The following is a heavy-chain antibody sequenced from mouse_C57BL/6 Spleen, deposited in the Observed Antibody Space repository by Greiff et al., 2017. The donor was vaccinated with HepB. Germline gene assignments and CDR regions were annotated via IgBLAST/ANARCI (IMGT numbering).Heavy chain of an antibody. CDR1: GYTFTDYY. CDR3: ARWRDDDDDWFAY. CDR2: IYPGSGNT. J-gene: IGHJ3*01. V-gene: IGHV1-76*01. Sequence: QVQLQQSGAELVRPGASVKLSCKASGYTFTDYYINWVKQRPGQGLEWIARIYPGSGNTYYNEKFKGKATLTAEKSSSTAYMQLSSLTSEDSAVYVCARWRDDDDDWFAYWGQGTLVTVSA. D-gene: IGHD2-4*01.